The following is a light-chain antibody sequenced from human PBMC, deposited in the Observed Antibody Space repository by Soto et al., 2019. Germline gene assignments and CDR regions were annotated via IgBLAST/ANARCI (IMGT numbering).Light chain of an antibody. CDR1: SSNIGGNS. V-gene: IGLV1-51*01. CDR3: GSWDSSLSAYV. J-gene: IGLJ1*01. Sequence: QSPLTQPPSVSAAPGQKVTISCSGSSSNIGGNSVSWYQQLPGTAPKLLIYDDNKRPSGIPDRFSGSKSGTSATLGITGFQTGDEADYYCGSWDSSLSAYVFGTGTRSPS. CDR2: DDN.